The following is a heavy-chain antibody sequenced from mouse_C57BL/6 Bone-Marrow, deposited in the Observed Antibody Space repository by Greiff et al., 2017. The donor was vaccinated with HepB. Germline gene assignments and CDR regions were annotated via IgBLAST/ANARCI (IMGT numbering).Heavy chain of an antibody. CDR3: TTIYYGNSFAY. CDR2: IDPEDGDT. J-gene: IGHJ3*01. V-gene: IGHV14-1*01. Sequence: DVKLVESGAELVRPGASVKLSCTASGFNIKDYYMHWVKQRPEQGLEWIGRIDPEDGDTEYAPKFQGKATMTADTSSNTAYLQLSSLTSEDTAVYYCTTIYYGNSFAYWGQGTLVTVSA. D-gene: IGHD2-1*01. CDR1: GFNIKDYY.